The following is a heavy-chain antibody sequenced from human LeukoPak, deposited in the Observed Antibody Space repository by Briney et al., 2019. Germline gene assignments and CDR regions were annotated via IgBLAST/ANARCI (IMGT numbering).Heavy chain of an antibody. Sequence: SETLSLTCTVSGDSISSYYWSWIRQPPGKGLEWIGYIYYSGSTNYNPSLKSRVTISVDTSKNQFSLKLSSVTAADTAVYYCARGYSSGWYVNWFDPWGQGTLVTVSS. CDR1: GDSISSYY. V-gene: IGHV4-59*01. CDR3: ARGYSSGWYVNWFDP. CDR2: IYYSGST. D-gene: IGHD6-19*01. J-gene: IGHJ5*02.